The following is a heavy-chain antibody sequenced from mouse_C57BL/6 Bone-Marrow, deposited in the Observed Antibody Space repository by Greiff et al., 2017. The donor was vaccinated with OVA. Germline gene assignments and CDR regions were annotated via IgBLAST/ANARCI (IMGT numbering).Heavy chain of an antibody. V-gene: IGHV5-6*01. CDR1: GFTFSSYG. Sequence: DVQLVESGGDLVKPGGSLKLSCAASGFTFSSYGMSWVRQTPDKRLEWVATISSGGSYTYYPDSVKGRFTISRDNAKNTLYLQMSSLKSEDTAMYYCARQIITTVVATDFDYWGQGTTLTVSS. CDR3: ARQIITTVVATDFDY. CDR2: ISSGGSYT. J-gene: IGHJ2*01. D-gene: IGHD1-1*01.